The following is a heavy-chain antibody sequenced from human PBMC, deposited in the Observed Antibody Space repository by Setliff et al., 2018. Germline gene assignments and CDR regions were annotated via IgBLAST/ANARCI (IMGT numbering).Heavy chain of an antibody. CDR3: ARGRLREDLLHYYYYHMDV. J-gene: IGHJ6*03. Sequence: SETLSLTCTVSGGSITSYYWSWIRQPVGKGLEWIGRIYANGYTNYNSSLKSRVTMSVDTSKNQFSLRLSSVTAADTAVYYCARGRLREDLLHYYYYHMDVWGKGTTVTVSS. CDR1: GGSITSYY. V-gene: IGHV4-4*07. D-gene: IGHD3-22*01. CDR2: IYANGYT.